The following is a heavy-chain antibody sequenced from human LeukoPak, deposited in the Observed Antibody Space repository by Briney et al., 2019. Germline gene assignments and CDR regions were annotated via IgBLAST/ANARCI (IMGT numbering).Heavy chain of an antibody. CDR3: ARDRRGSYYFFN. CDR2: INPNSGGT. V-gene: IGHV1-2*02. J-gene: IGHJ4*02. Sequence: GASVKVSCKASGYTFTSYAMNWVRQAPGQGLEWMGWINPNSGGTNYAQKFQGRVTMTRDTSISTAYMELSRLRSDDTAVYYCARDRRGSYYFFNWGQGTLVTVSS. D-gene: IGHD1-26*01. CDR1: GYTFTSYA.